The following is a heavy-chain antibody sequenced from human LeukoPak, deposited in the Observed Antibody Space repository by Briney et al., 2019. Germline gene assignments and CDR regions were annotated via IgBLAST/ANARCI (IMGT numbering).Heavy chain of an antibody. D-gene: IGHD6-6*01. CDR2: IRYDGSNK. V-gene: IGHV3-30*02. CDR3: AKEGVAARPIDDY. Sequence: GGSLRLSCAASGFIFSSYGMHWVRQAPGMGLEWVAFIRYDGSNKYYADSVKGRFTISRDNSKITLYLQMNSLRAEDTAVYYCAKEGVAARPIDDYWGQGTLVTVSS. CDR1: GFIFSSYG. J-gene: IGHJ4*02.